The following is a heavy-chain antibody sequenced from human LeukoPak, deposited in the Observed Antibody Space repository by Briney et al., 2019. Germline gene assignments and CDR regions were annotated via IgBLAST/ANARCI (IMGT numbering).Heavy chain of an antibody. Sequence: SETLSLTCAVYGGSFSGYYWSWIRQPPGKGLEWIGEINHSGSTNYNPSLESRVTISVDTSKNQFSLKLSSVTAADTAVYYCAATYYDFWSGYYGDFQHWGQGTLVTVSS. D-gene: IGHD3-3*01. J-gene: IGHJ1*01. CDR1: GGSFSGYY. V-gene: IGHV4-34*01. CDR3: AATYYDFWSGYYGDFQH. CDR2: INHSGST.